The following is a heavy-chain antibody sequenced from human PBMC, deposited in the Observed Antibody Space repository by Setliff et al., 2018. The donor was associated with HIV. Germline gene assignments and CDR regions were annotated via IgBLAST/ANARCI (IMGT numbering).Heavy chain of an antibody. J-gene: IGHJ6*02. D-gene: IGHD3-16*02. CDR3: ARVGNYRGYGMDV. CDR1: GGSISSTTYY. CDR2: FHYSGST. Sequence: PSETLSLTCTVSGGSISSTTYYWGWIRQPPGKGLEWIGSFHYSGSTSYNPSLKSRVAISVDTSKSQFSLKMTSVTAEDTAVYYCARVGNYRGYGMDVWGQGTTVTVSS. V-gene: IGHV4-39*01.